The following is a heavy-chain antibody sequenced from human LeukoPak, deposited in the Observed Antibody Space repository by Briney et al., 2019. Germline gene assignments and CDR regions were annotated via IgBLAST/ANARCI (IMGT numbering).Heavy chain of an antibody. CDR3: ASQIMSSSRQAFDY. D-gene: IGHD6-13*01. V-gene: IGHV4-59*12. CDR1: GGSISSYY. J-gene: IGHJ4*02. CDR2: IYYSGST. Sequence: PSETLSLTCTVSGGSISSYYWSWIRQPLGKGLEWIGYIYYSGSTNYIPSLKSRVTISVDTSKNQFSLKLSSVTAADTAVYYCASQIMSSSRQAFDYWGQGTLVTVSS.